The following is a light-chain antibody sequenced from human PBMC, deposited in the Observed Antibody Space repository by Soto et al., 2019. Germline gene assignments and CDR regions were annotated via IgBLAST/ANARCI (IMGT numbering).Light chain of an antibody. Sequence: QSALTQPASVSGSPGQSITISCTGTSSDVGSPYNYVSWFQQHPGKAPKLMIYDISNGPSGISNRFSGSKSGNTASLTISGREAEYEGDYYCSSYTTTDTYVFGPGTKLTVL. CDR3: SSYTTTDTYV. V-gene: IGLV2-14*03. CDR1: SSDVGSPYNY. CDR2: DIS. J-gene: IGLJ1*01.